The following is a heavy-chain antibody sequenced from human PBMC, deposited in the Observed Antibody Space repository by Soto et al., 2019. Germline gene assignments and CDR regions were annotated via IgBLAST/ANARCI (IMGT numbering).Heavy chain of an antibody. J-gene: IGHJ4*02. CDR1: GFTFSAYW. D-gene: IGHD1-26*01. V-gene: IGHV3-7*01. CDR2: IDRDGTET. Sequence: HPGGSLRLSCAASGFTFSAYWMTWVRLTPGKGLEWVANIDRDGTETHYVDSVKGRFTISRDNSEDTLYLRMNNLRAEDTAVYYCTRDNPVLAAMGDQWGQRTRVTVS. CDR3: TRDNPVLAAMGDQ.